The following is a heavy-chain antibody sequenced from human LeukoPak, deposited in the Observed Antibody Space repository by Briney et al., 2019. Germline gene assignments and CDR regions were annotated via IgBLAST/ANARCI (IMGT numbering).Heavy chain of an antibody. Sequence: GGSLRLSCAASGFTFSSYSMNWVRQAPGKGLEWVSYISSSTSTIYYADSVKGRFTISRDNAKNSLYLQMNSLRAEDTAAYYCARASSSGGYYYYYMDVWGKGTTVTVSS. CDR1: GFTFSSYS. CDR2: ISSSTSTI. J-gene: IGHJ6*03. V-gene: IGHV3-48*04. CDR3: ARASSSGGYYYYYMDV.